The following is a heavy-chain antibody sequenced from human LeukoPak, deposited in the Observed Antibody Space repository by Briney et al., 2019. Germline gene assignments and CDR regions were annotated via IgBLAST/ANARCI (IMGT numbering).Heavy chain of an antibody. CDR1: GFTFSSYS. D-gene: IGHD3-22*01. J-gene: IGHJ4*02. Sequence: GSLRLSCAASGFTFSSYSMNWVRQAPGKGLEWVSYISSSSSTMYYADSVKGRFTISRDNSKNTLYLQMNSLRAEDTAVYYCAKDERFTMIVVVIHYFDYWGQGTLVTVSS. CDR3: AKDERFTMIVVVIHYFDY. V-gene: IGHV3-48*01. CDR2: ISSSSSTM.